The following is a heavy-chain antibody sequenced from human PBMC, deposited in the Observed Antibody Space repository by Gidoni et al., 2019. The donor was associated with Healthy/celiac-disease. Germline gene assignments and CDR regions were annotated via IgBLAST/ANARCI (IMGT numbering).Heavy chain of an antibody. CDR1: GYSFTSYW. V-gene: IGHV5-51*01. D-gene: IGHD2-15*01. J-gene: IGHJ6*02. CDR3: ARLDCSGGSCYPYYYYYGMDD. Sequence: EVQLVQSGAEVKKPGESLKISCKGSGYSFTSYWIGWVRQMPGKGLEWMGIIYPGDSDTRYSPSFQGQVTISADKSISTAYLQWSSLKASDTAMYYCARLDCSGGSCYPYYYYYGMDDWSPRDHGHRLL. CDR2: IYPGDSDT.